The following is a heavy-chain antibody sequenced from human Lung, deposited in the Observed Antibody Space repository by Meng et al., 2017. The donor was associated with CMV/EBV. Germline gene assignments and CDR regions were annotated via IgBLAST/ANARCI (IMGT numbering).Heavy chain of an antibody. J-gene: IGHJ3*02. CDR2: VYYSGST. CDR1: GGSISSYY. Sequence: GSLRLSCTVSGGSISSYYWSWIRQPPGKGLEWIGYVYYSGSTIYNPSLKSRLTISVDPSKNQCSLNLSSVTAADTAVYYCARDRSDGFDIWGQGTMVTVSS. CDR3: ARDRSDGFDI. V-gene: IGHV4-59*01.